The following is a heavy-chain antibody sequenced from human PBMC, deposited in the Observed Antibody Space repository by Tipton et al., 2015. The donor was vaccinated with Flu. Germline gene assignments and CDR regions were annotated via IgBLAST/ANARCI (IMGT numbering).Heavy chain of an antibody. CDR3: ATEGEGEVIPPVRHFQH. D-gene: IGHD2/OR15-2a*01. J-gene: IGHJ1*01. Sequence: GSLRLSCAASGFTFSNYAMTWVRQAPGKGLEWVAVIGGSGDPSYYTDSVKGRFIISRDNSKNTVYLHMKSLRPDDTAVYYCATEGEGEVIPPVRHFQHWGQGTLVTVS. CDR2: IGGSGDPS. CDR1: GFTFSNYA. V-gene: IGHV3-23*01.